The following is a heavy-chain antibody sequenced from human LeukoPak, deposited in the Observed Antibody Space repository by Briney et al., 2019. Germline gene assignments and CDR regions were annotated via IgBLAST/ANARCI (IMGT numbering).Heavy chain of an antibody. Sequence: PGGSLRLSCAASGFPLTSYGMSWVRQAPGKGLEWVSAISGSDGSTYYTDSVKGRFIISRDNSKNTLYLQLNSLRAEDTAVYYCAKEEYSGSLLTLDYWGQGTLVTVSS. CDR3: AKEEYSGSLLTLDY. D-gene: IGHD1-26*01. J-gene: IGHJ4*02. V-gene: IGHV3-23*01. CDR2: ISGSDGST. CDR1: GFPLTSYG.